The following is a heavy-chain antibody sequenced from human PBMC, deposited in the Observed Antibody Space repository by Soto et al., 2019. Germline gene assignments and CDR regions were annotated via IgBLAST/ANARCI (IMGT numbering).Heavy chain of an antibody. CDR3: ARQLRYFDWSTSGFFDY. J-gene: IGHJ4*02. V-gene: IGHV3-21*01. D-gene: IGHD3-9*01. CDR1: GFTFSSYS. Sequence: GGSLRLSCAASGFTFSSYSMNWVRQAPGKGLEWVSSISSSSSSIYYAASVKGRFTISRDNAKNSLYLQMNSLRAEDTAVYYCARQLRYFDWSTSGFFDYWGQGTLVIGSS. CDR2: ISSSSSSI.